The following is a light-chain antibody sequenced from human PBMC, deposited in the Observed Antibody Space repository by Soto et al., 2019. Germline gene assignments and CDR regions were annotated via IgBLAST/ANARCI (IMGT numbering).Light chain of an antibody. Sequence: EIVLTQSPGTLSLSPGERATLSCRASESVSSSSLAWYQQKPGQAPRLLMHGASSRATGIPDRFSGSGSGADFTLTISSLQAEDFATYYCQQTRSYPSTFGGGTKVEIK. CDR1: ESVSSSS. J-gene: IGKJ4*01. CDR2: GAS. CDR3: QQTRSYPST. V-gene: IGKV3-20*01.